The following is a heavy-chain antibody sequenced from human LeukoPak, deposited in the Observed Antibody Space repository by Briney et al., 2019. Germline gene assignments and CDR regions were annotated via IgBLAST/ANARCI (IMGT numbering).Heavy chain of an antibody. CDR2: INAGNGNT. V-gene: IGHV1-3*01. CDR3: ARDLYYYDNGAYFDDTFDI. CDR1: GYTFTSYA. J-gene: IGHJ3*02. Sequence: ASVKVSCKASGYTFTSYAMHWVRQAPGQRLEWMGWINAGNGNTKYSQKFQGRVTMTTDTSTSTAYMDLWSLRSDDTAVYYCARDLYYYDNGAYFDDTFDIWGQGTMVTVSS. D-gene: IGHD3-22*01.